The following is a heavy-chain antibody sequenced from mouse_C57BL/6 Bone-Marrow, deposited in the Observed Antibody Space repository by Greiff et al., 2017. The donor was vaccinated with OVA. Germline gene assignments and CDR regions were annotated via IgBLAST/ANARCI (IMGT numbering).Heavy chain of an antibody. V-gene: IGHV1-39*01. CDR3: AREGIITTVEGFAY. CDR1: GYSFTDYN. CDR2: INPNYGTT. D-gene: IGHD1-1*01. J-gene: IGHJ3*01. Sequence: EVQLQQSGPELVKPGASVKISCKASGYSFTDYNMHWVKQRNGQSLEWIGVINPNYGTTSYNQKFKGKATLTVDQSSSTAYMQLNSLTSEDSAVYYCAREGIITTVEGFAYWGQGTLVTVSA.